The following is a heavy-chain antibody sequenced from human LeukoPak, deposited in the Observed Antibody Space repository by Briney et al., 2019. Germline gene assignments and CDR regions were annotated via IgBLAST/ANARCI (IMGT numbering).Heavy chain of an antibody. CDR2: ISDSGGGT. D-gene: IGHD4-11*01. J-gene: IGHJ4*02. V-gene: IGHV3-23*01. CDR3: ARSLNPYTNYDY. CDR1: GFTFSSYA. Sequence: GGSLRLSCAASGFTFSSYAMSWVRQAPGKGLEWVSAISDSGGGTYYADSVKGRFTISRDNAKNSQYLQMNSLRAEDTAVYYCARSLNPYTNYDYWGQGTLVTVSS.